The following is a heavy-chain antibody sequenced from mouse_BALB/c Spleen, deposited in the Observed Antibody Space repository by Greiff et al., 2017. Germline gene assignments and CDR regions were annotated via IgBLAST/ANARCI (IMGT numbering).Heavy chain of an antibody. CDR3: ARSVVADWYFDV. CDR2: INPSSGYT. D-gene: IGHD1-1*01. V-gene: IGHV1-4*02. CDR1: GYTFTSYT. J-gene: IGHJ1*01. Sequence: VQLQQSAAELARPGASVKMSCKASGYTFTSYTMHWVKQRPGQGLEWIGYINPSSGYTEYNQKFKDKTTLTADKSSSTAYMQLSSLTSEDSAVYYCARSVVADWYFDVWGAGTTVTFSS.